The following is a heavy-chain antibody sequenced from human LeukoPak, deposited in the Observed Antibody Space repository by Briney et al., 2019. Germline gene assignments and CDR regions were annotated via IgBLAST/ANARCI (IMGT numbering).Heavy chain of an antibody. CDR1: GGSISSGSYY. D-gene: IGHD3-10*01. J-gene: IGHJ4*02. CDR3: ARGGMLLWFGESIWFDY. V-gene: IGHV4-61*01. CDR2: IYYSGST. Sequence: SETLSLTCTVSGGSISSGSYYWSWIRQPPGKGLEWIGYIYYSGSTNYNPSLKSRVTISVDTSKNQFSLKLSSVTAADTAVYYCARGGMLLWFGESIWFDYWGQGTLVTVSS.